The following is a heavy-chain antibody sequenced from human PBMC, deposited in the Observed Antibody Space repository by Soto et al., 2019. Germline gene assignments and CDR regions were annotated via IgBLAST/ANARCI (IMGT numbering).Heavy chain of an antibody. D-gene: IGHD2-15*01. CDR1: GGTFSSYA. Sequence: ASVKVSCKASGGTFSSYAISWVRQAPGQGLEWMGGIIAYNGNTNYAQKLQGRVTMTTDTSTSTAYMELRSLRSDDTAVYYCARDQCSGGSCYSKRNRFDYWGQGTLVTVSS. CDR3: ARDQCSGGSCYSKRNRFDY. V-gene: IGHV1-18*01. CDR2: IIAYNGNT. J-gene: IGHJ4*02.